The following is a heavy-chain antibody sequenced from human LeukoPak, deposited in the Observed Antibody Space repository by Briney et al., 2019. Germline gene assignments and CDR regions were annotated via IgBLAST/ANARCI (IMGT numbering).Heavy chain of an antibody. J-gene: IGHJ6*02. Sequence: PGGSLRLSCAASGFTVSSNYMSWVRQAPGKGLEWVSVIYSGGSTDYADSVKGRFTISRDNSKNTLYLQMNSLRAEDTAVYYCARPDRYAAAGGYYGMDVWGQGTTVTVSS. CDR3: ARPDRYAAAGGYYGMDV. V-gene: IGHV3-66*04. CDR2: IYSGGST. D-gene: IGHD6-13*01. CDR1: GFTVSSNY.